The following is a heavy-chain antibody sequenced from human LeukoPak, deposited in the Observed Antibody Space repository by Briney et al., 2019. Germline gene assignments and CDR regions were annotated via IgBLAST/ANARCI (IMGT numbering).Heavy chain of an antibody. J-gene: IGHJ3*02. CDR2: ISGSGGST. D-gene: IGHD3-3*01. Sequence: GGSLRLSCAASGFTFSSYAMSWVRQAPGKGLEWVSAISGSGGSTYYADSVKGRFTISRDNSKNTLYLQMNSLRAEDTAVYYCAKLPNITIFGEDALDIWGQGTMVTVSS. CDR1: GFTFSSYA. CDR3: AKLPNITIFGEDALDI. V-gene: IGHV3-23*01.